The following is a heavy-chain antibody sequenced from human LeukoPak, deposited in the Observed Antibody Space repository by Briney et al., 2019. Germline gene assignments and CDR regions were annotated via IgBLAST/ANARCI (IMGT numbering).Heavy chain of an antibody. CDR3: ARDRGEPDGDPYYYYGMDV. J-gene: IGHJ6*02. CDR1: GGSISSYY. D-gene: IGHD4-17*01. V-gene: IGHV4-59*12. CDR2: IYYSGST. Sequence: SETLSLTCTVSGGSISSYYWSWIRQPPGKGLEWIGYIYYSGSTNYNPSLKSRVTMSVDTSKNQFSLKLSSVTAADTAVYYCARDRGEPDGDPYYYYGMDVWGQGTTVTVSS.